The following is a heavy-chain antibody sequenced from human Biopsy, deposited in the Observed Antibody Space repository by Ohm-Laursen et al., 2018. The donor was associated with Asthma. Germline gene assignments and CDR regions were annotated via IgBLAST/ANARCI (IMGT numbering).Heavy chain of an antibody. CDR1: GFTFSSYG. J-gene: IGHJ3*02. D-gene: IGHD1-1*01. CDR3: AKESGSNYAFDI. CDR2: ISYDGSNR. Sequence: SLRLSCSASGFTFSSYGMHWVRQAPGKGLEWVAVISYDGSNRYYADSVKGRFTISRDNSKNTLYLQMNSLRAEDTAVYYCAKESGSNYAFDIWGQGTMVTVSS. V-gene: IGHV3-30*18.